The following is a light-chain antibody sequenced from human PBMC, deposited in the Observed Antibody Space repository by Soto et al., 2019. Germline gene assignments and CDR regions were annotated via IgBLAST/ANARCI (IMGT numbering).Light chain of an antibody. CDR3: LQDHNYPLT. J-gene: IGKJ4*01. Sequence: AIQMAQSPSSLSASVGDRVTITCRASQGIGNDVGWFQQKPGKAPKLLIYAAATLQRGVPSRFSGSRSGTDFTLTISSLQPEDFATYYCLQDHNYPLTFGGGTKVEIK. V-gene: IGKV1-6*02. CDR1: QGIGND. CDR2: AAA.